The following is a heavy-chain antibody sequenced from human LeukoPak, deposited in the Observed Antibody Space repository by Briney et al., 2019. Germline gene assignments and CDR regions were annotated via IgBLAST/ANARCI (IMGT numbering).Heavy chain of an antibody. CDR3: ARGSSSWFDWYFDL. CDR1: GGSISSYY. V-gene: IGHV4-4*07. J-gene: IGHJ2*01. D-gene: IGHD6-13*01. CDR2: IYTSGST. Sequence: SETLSLTCTVSGGSISSYYWSWIRQPAGKGLEWIGRIYTSGSTNYNPSIKSRVTMSVDTSKNQFSLKLSSVTAADTAVYYCARGSSSWFDWYFDLWGRGTLVTVSS.